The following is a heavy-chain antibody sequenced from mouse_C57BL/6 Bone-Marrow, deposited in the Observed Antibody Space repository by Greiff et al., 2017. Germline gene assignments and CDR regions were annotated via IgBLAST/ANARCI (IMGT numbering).Heavy chain of an antibody. D-gene: IGHD2-4*01. Sequence: VQLQQSGPGLVKPSQSLSLTCSVTGYSITSGYYWNWIRQFPGNKLEWMGYISYDGSNNYNPSLKNRISITRDTSKNQFFLKLNSVTTEDTATYYCARGEGYDYDLYYFDYWGQGTTLTVSS. CDR3: ARGEGYDYDLYYFDY. V-gene: IGHV3-6*01. CDR1: GYSITSGYY. CDR2: ISYDGSN. J-gene: IGHJ2*01.